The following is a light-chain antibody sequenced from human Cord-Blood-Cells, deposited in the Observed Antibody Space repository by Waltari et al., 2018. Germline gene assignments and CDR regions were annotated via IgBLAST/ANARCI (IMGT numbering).Light chain of an antibody. CDR3: SSYTSSRTRV. J-gene: IGLJ1*01. CDR1: SSDVGGYNY. V-gene: IGLV2-14*01. CDR2: DVS. Sequence: QSALTQPASVSGSPGQSITISCTGTSSDVGGYNYVSWYQQHPGKAPKLMIYDVSNRPSGISNRFSTSNSGNTASLTISGLQAEDEADYYCSSYTSSRTRVFGTGTKVTVL.